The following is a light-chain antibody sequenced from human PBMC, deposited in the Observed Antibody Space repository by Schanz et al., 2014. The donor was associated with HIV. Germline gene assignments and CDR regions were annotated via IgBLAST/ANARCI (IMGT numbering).Light chain of an antibody. CDR3: HHYGDSRGT. CDR2: GAS. Sequence: ETVLTQSPGSLSLSPGERATLSCRASQSISNTYLAWYQQKPGQAPRLLLYGASRRATGIPDSFRGSGSGTDFTLTISRLEPEDFAVYYCHHYGDSRGTFGGGTEVDIK. J-gene: IGKJ4*02. V-gene: IGKV3-20*01. CDR1: QSISNTY.